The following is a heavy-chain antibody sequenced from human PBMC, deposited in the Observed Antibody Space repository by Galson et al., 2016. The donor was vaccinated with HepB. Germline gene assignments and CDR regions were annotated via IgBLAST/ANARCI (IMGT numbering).Heavy chain of an antibody. D-gene: IGHD2-15*01. Sequence: SLRLSCAASGFVFPTYSMNWVRQAPGKGLEWVSYISSTSSTIYYADSVKGRFIISRDNAKNSLYLQMNSLRDEDTAVYYCVRDKLAVYCSGGSCHSRVHGMDVWGQGTTVTVSS. V-gene: IGHV3-48*02. CDR3: VRDKLAVYCSGGSCHSRVHGMDV. CDR1: GFVFPTYS. CDR2: ISSTSSTI. J-gene: IGHJ6*02.